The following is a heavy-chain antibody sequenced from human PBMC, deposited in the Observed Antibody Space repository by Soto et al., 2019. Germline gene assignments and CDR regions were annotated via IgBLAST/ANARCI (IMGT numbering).Heavy chain of an antibody. Sequence: PSETLSLTCTVSGGSISSYYWSWIRQPAGKGLEWIGRIYTSGSTNYNPSLKSRVTMSVDTSKNQFSLKLSSVTAADTAVYYCARGLGYCSSTSCYMAHNWFDPWGQGTLVTVSS. V-gene: IGHV4-4*07. J-gene: IGHJ5*02. D-gene: IGHD2-2*02. CDR1: GGSISSYY. CDR3: ARGLGYCSSTSCYMAHNWFDP. CDR2: IYTSGST.